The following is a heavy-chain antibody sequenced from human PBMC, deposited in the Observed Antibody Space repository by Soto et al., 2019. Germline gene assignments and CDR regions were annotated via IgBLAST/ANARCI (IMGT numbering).Heavy chain of an antibody. CDR1: GGSFSGYY. Sequence: QVQLQQWGAGLLKPSETLSLTCAVYGGSFSGYYWGWIRQPPGKGLEWIGEINHSGNTNYNPSLKSRVTILVDTSKNQVSLKLSSVTAADTAVYYCARTGGMDVWGQGTTVTVSS. J-gene: IGHJ6*02. V-gene: IGHV4-34*01. CDR3: ARTGGMDV. CDR2: INHSGNT.